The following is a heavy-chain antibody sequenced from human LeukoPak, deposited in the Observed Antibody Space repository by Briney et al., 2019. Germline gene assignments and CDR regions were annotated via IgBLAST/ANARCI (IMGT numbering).Heavy chain of an antibody. Sequence: GGSLRLSCAASGFTFSSYEMNWVRQAPGQGLEWVAYISSTGNTVHYAGSVKGRFAISRDNAKNSLYLQMNRLRAEDTAVYYCTKETPQMDVWGKGTTVTVSS. D-gene: IGHD2-15*01. CDR2: ISSTGNTV. V-gene: IGHV3-48*03. CDR1: GFTFSSYE. J-gene: IGHJ6*04. CDR3: TKETPQMDV.